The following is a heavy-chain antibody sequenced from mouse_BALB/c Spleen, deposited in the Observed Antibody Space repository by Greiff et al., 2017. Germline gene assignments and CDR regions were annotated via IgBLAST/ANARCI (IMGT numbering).Heavy chain of an antibody. Sequence: VKLVESGPGLVAPSQSLSITCTVSGFSLTGYGVNWVRQPPGKGLEWLGMIWGDGSTDYNSALKSRLSISKDNSKSQVFLKMNSLQTDDTARYYCARDRGYYGSRSYYAMDYWGQGTSVTVSS. D-gene: IGHD1-1*01. CDR3: ARDRGYYGSRSYYAMDY. CDR2: IWGDGST. V-gene: IGHV2-6-7*01. CDR1: GFSLTGYG. J-gene: IGHJ4*01.